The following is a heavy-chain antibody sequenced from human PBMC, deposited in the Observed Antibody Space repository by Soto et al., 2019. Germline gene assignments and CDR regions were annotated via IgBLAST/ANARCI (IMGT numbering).Heavy chain of an antibody. CDR3: ARGVDYDSRGYYFFF. D-gene: IGHD3-22*01. Sequence: SETRSLTCTVSGGSISSSIYYWVWIRQPPGKGLEWIGNVFYSGITYYKSSLKSRVTISVDTSKNQFSLKLSSVTAADTAVYYCARGVDYDSRGYYFFFWGQGTLVTVSS. V-gene: IGHV4-39*01. J-gene: IGHJ4*02. CDR2: VFYSGIT. CDR1: GGSISSSIYY.